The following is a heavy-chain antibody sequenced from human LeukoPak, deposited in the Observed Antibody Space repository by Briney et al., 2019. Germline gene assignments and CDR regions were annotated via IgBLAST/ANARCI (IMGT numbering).Heavy chain of an antibody. V-gene: IGHV3-23*01. J-gene: IGHJ4*02. Sequence: PGGSLRLSCAASGFTFSSYAMSWVRQAPGKGLEWVSAISGSGGSTYYADSVKGRFTISRDNSKNTLYLQMNSVKTEDTAVYYCTTEVPFDWPYSFDYWGQGTLVTVSS. CDR1: GFTFSSYA. D-gene: IGHD3-9*01. CDR3: TTEVPFDWPYSFDY. CDR2: ISGSGGST.